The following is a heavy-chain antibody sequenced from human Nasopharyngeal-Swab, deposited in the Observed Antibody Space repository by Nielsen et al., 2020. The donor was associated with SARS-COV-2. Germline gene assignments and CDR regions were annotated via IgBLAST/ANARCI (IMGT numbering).Heavy chain of an antibody. Sequence: RQAPGKGLEWIGDIYYSGSTNYNPSLKSRVTISVDTSKNQFSLKLSSVTAADTAVYYCARVDYYYGMDVWGQGTTVTVSS. J-gene: IGHJ6*02. V-gene: IGHV4-59*01. CDR3: ARVDYYYGMDV. CDR2: IYYSGST.